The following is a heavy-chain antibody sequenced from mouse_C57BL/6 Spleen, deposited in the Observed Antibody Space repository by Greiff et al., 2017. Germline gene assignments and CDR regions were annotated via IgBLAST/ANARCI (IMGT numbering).Heavy chain of an antibody. CDR2: IDPSDSYT. Sequence: VQLQQPGAELVRPGTSVKLSCKASGYTFTSYWMHWVKQRPGQGLEWIGVIDPSDSYTNYNQKFKGKATLTVDTSSSTAYMQLSSLTSEDSAVYYCARLGHYGSSYDWYCDVWGTGTTVTVSS. J-gene: IGHJ1*03. CDR3: ARLGHYGSSYDWYCDV. V-gene: IGHV1-59*01. D-gene: IGHD1-1*01. CDR1: GYTFTSYW.